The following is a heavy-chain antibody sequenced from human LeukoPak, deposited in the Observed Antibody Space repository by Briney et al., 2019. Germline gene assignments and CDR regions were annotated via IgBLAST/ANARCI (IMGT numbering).Heavy chain of an antibody. Sequence: PGGSLRLSRAASGFTVSSNYMSWVRQAPGKGLEWVSVIYSGGSTYYADSVKGRFTISRDNSKNTLYLQMNSLRAEDTAVYYCARDTPRWGLDYWGQGTLVTVSS. V-gene: IGHV3-53*01. D-gene: IGHD5-24*01. J-gene: IGHJ4*02. CDR3: ARDTPRWGLDY. CDR2: IYSGGST. CDR1: GFTVSSNY.